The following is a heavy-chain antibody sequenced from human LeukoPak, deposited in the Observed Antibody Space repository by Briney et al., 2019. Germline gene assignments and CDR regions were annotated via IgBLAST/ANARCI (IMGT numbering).Heavy chain of an antibody. CDR1: GFTFSSYS. J-gene: IGHJ4*02. D-gene: IGHD2-15*01. CDR2: ISSSSSYI. V-gene: IGHV3-21*01. Sequence: PGGSLRLSCAASGFTFSSYSMNWVRQAPGKGLEWVSSISSSSSYIYYADSVKGRFTISRDNAKNSPYLQMNSLRAEDTAVYYCARGAPYCSGGSCMYYFDYWGQGTLVTVSS. CDR3: ARGAPYCSGGSCMYYFDY.